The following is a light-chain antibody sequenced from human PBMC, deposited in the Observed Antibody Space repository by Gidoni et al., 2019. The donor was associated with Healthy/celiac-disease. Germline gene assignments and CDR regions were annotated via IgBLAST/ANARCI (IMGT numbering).Light chain of an antibody. V-gene: IGKV1-39*01. CDR2: AAS. Sequence: QIHQSPSSLSASVGDRVTITCRASQSISSYLNWYQQKPGKAPKLLIYAASSLQSGVPSRFSGSGSGTDFTLTISSLQPEDFATYYCQQSYSTPHTFGGGTKVEIK. CDR1: QSISSY. CDR3: QQSYSTPHT. J-gene: IGKJ4*01.